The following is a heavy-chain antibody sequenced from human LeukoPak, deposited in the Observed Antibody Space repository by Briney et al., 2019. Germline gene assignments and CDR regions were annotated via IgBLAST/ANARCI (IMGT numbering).Heavy chain of an antibody. CDR1: GASFSSSTYY. J-gene: IGHJ4*02. CDR3: ARHAGGIAAAGTRPFDY. D-gene: IGHD6-13*01. CDR2: IYYSGST. V-gene: IGHV4-39*01. Sequence: SETLSLTCTVSGASFSSSTYYWGWIRQPPGKGLEWIGSIYYSGSTNYNPSLKSRVTMSVDTSKNQFSLKLSSVTAADTAVYYCARHAGGIAAAGTRPFDYWGQGTLVTVSS.